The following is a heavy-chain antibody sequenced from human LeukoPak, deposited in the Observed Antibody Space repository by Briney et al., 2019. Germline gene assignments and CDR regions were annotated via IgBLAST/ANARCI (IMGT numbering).Heavy chain of an antibody. D-gene: IGHD6-13*01. CDR2: INSDGSST. V-gene: IGHV3-74*01. CDR1: GFTFSSYW. J-gene: IGHJ4*02. Sequence: PGGSLRLSCAASGFTFSSYWMHWVRQAPGKGLVWVSHINSDGSSTNYADSVKGRFTISRDNAKNTLYLQMNSLRAEDTAVYYCARARASSSWFDYWGQGTLVTVSS. CDR3: ARARASSSWFDY.